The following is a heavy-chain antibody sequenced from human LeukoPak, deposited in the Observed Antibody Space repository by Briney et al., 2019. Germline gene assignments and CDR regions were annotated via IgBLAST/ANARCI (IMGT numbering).Heavy chain of an antibody. CDR2: XGSEK. Sequence: XGSEKYYVDSVKGRFTISRDNAKNSLYLQMNSLRAEDTAVYYCARGEKRYCSTTSCPIIDYWGQGTLVTVSS. V-gene: IGHV3-7*01. D-gene: IGHD2-2*01. J-gene: IGHJ4*02. CDR3: ARGEKRYCSTTSCPIIDY.